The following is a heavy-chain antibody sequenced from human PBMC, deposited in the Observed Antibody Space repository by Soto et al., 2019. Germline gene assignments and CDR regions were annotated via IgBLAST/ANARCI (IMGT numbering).Heavy chain of an antibody. CDR3: ARGGDYDYMWGSGLGATAGAFDI. D-gene: IGHD3-16*01. Sequence: QVQLVESGGGVVQPGRSLRLSCAASGFTFSSYGMHWVRQAPGKGLEWVAVIWYDGSNKYYADSVKGRFTISRDNSKNTLYLQMKSLRAEDTAVYYCARGGDYDYMWGSGLGATAGAFDIWGQGTMVTVSS. CDR2: IWYDGSNK. CDR1: GFTFSSYG. V-gene: IGHV3-33*01. J-gene: IGHJ3*02.